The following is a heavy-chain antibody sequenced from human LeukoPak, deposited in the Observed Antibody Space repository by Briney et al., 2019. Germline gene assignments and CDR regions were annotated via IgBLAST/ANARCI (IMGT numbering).Heavy chain of an antibody. CDR3: ARESTGGHFDY. Sequence: PGGSLRLSCAASGFTVSSNYMSWVRQAPGKGLECVSVIYSGGSTYYADSVKGRFTISRDNSKNTLYLQMNSLRAEDTAVYYCARESTGGHFDYWGQGTLVTVSS. CDR1: GFTVSSNY. CDR2: IYSGGST. D-gene: IGHD1-1*01. J-gene: IGHJ4*02. V-gene: IGHV3-53*01.